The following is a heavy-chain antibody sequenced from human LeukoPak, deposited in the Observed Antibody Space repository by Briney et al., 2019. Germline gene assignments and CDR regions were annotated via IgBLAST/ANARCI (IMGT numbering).Heavy chain of an antibody. V-gene: IGHV3-23*01. J-gene: IGHJ3*02. CDR1: GDSVSSSSYY. D-gene: IGHD1-26*01. CDR3: ATRLVGATLSPDDAFDI. CDR2: ISGSGGST. Sequence: PSETLSLTCTVSGDSVSSSSYYWGWVRQAPGKGLEWVSAISGSGGSTYYADSVKGRFTISRDNSKNTLYLQMNSLRAEDTAVYYCATRLVGATLSPDDAFDIWGQGTMVTVSS.